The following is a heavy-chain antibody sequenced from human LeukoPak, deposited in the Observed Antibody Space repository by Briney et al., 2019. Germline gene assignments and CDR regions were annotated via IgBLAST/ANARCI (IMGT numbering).Heavy chain of an antibody. CDR2: IYFSGGT. D-gene: IGHD2-15*01. J-gene: IGHJ5*01. CDR1: GGSITSTLYY. V-gene: IGHV4-39*01. Sequence: SETLSLTCTVSGGSITSTLYYWGWIRQPPGKGLEWIGSIYFSGGTDYNPSLKSRVTISVDTSRYQFSLKLNYVTAADTAVYYCARQGSGYARPLDSWGQGALVTVSS. CDR3: ARQGSGYARPLDS.